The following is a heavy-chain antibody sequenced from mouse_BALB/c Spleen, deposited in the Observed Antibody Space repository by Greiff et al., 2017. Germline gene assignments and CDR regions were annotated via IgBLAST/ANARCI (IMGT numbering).Heavy chain of an antibody. V-gene: IGHV1-31*01. CDR1: GYSFTGYY. Sequence: VQLQQSGPELVKPGASVKISCKASGYSFTGYYMHWVKQSHVKSLEWIGRINPYNGATSYNQNFKDKASLTVDKSSSTAYMELHSLTSEDSAVYYCARYGITEDYYFDYWGQGTTLTVSS. J-gene: IGHJ2*01. CDR3: ARYGITEDYYFDY. CDR2: INPYNGAT. D-gene: IGHD2-4*01.